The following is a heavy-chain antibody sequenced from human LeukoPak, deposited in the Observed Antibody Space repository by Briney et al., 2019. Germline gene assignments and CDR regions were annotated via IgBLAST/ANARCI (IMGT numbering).Heavy chain of an antibody. J-gene: IGHJ6*03. CDR2: INPNSGGT. CDR1: GYTFTGYY. V-gene: IGHV1-2*06. Sequence: ASVKVSCKASGYTFTGYYMHWVRQAPGQGLEWMGRINPNSGGTNYAQKFQGRVTMTRDTSISTAYMELSRLRSDDTAVYYCARDQTGGLGLLWFGEFQYYMDVWGKGTTVTVSS. D-gene: IGHD3-10*01. CDR3: ARDQTGGLGLLWFGEFQYYMDV.